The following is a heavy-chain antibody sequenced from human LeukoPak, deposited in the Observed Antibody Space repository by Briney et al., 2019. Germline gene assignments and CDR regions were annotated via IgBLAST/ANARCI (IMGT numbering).Heavy chain of an antibody. V-gene: IGHV4-39*07. D-gene: IGHD3-9*01. Sequence: SETLSLTCTVSGGSISSYYWGWIRQPPGKGLEWIGSIYYSGSTYYNPSLKSRVTISVDTSKNQFSLKLSSVTAADTAVYYCARTYYDILTGYYGDYWGQGTLVTVSS. J-gene: IGHJ4*02. CDR3: ARTYYDILTGYYGDY. CDR2: IYYSGST. CDR1: GGSISSYY.